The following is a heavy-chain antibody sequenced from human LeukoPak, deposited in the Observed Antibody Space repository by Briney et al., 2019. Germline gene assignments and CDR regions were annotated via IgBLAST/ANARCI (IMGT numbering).Heavy chain of an antibody. D-gene: IGHD6-19*01. V-gene: IGHV3-43*01. Sequence: GSLRLSCAASGFTFDDYTIHWVRQAPGKGLEWVSLISWDGGSRYYADSVKGRFTISRDNSKNSLYLQMNSLRTEDTAFYYCAKDYGYSNDWYLIDYWGQGTLVTVSS. J-gene: IGHJ4*02. CDR1: GFTFDDYT. CDR2: ISWDGGSR. CDR3: AKDYGYSNDWYLIDY.